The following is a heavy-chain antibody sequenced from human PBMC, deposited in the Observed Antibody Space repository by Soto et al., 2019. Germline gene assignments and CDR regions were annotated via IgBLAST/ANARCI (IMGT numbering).Heavy chain of an antibody. Sequence: HPGGSLRLSCAASGFTFSSYAMSWVRQAPGKGLEWVSTISGSGGTTYYTDSVKGRFIISTDNSKNTLCLQMNSLRAEDTAVYYCAIVMTGYYSPFDYWGQGTLVTVSS. J-gene: IGHJ4*02. CDR1: GFTFSSYA. D-gene: IGHD3-9*01. CDR2: ISGSGGTT. V-gene: IGHV3-23*01. CDR3: AIVMTGYYSPFDY.